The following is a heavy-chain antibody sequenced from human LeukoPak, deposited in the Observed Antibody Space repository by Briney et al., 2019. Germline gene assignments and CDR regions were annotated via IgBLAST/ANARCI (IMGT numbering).Heavy chain of an antibody. CDR1: GGSFSGYY. J-gene: IGHJ5*02. CDR2: INHSGST. CDR3: ARVVVAATHPNYNWFDP. V-gene: IGHV4-34*01. D-gene: IGHD2-15*01. Sequence: PSETLSLTCAVYGGSFSGYYWSWIRQPPGKGLEWIGEINHSGSTNYNPSLKSRVTISVDTSKNQFSLKLSSVTAADTAVYYCARVVVAATHPNYNWFDPWGQGTLVTVSS.